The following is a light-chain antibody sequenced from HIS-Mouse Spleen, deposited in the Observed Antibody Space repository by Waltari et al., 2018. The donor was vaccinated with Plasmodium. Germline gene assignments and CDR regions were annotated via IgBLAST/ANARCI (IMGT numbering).Light chain of an antibody. Sequence: SYELAQPPSVSVSPGQTARITCSGDALPKKYAYWYQQKSGQAPGLVCYEDSKRPSGIRERFSGASSGTMATLTISGAQVEDEADYYCYSTDSSGNHRVFGGGTKLTVL. J-gene: IGLJ3*02. CDR2: EDS. CDR1: ALPKKY. CDR3: YSTDSSGNHRV. V-gene: IGLV3-10*01.